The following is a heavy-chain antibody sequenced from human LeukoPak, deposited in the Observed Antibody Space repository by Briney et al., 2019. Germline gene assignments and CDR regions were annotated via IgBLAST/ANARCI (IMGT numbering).Heavy chain of an antibody. J-gene: IGHJ4*02. CDR2: ISLDGSRT. Sequence: GGSLRLSCAASGFSFSAYWMHWVRQAPGKGLVWVSRISLDGSRTDYADSVKGRFTISRDSAKNTIHLLMNNLRAEDTAVYYCARDSETVTIDYWGQGTLVTVSS. CDR1: GFSFSAYW. V-gene: IGHV3-74*01. D-gene: IGHD4-17*01. CDR3: ARDSETVTIDY.